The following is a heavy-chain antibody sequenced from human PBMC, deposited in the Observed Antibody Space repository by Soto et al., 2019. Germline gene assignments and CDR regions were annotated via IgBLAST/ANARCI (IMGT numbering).Heavy chain of an antibody. V-gene: IGHV4-30-4*01. Sequence: SETLSLTCTVSGGSTSSDNYWSWIRQPPGKCLEWIGHIYYSGNTDYNPSLKSRLAISIDTSKNQFSLKLSSVTAADTAVYYCASVGYSYGYGYYYGMDVWGQGTTVTVSS. CDR1: GGSTSSDNY. D-gene: IGHD5-18*01. CDR2: IYYSGNT. CDR3: ASVGYSYGYGYYYGMDV. J-gene: IGHJ6*02.